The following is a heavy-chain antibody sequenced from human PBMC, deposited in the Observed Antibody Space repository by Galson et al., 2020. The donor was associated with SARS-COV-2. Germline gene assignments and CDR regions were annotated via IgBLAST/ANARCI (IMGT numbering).Heavy chain of an antibody. CDR1: GFSLSTSGMC. CDR2: IDWDDDK. J-gene: IGHJ6*02. D-gene: IGHD6-13*01. Sequence: SGPTLVKPTQTLTLTCTFSGFSLSTSGMCVSWIRQPPGKALEWLALIDWDDDKYYSTSLKTRLTISKGTSKNQVVLTMTNMDPVDTATYYCARIVVEQQLVHDYYYGMDVWGQGTTVTVSS. CDR3: ARIVVEQQLVHDYYYGMDV. V-gene: IGHV2-70*01.